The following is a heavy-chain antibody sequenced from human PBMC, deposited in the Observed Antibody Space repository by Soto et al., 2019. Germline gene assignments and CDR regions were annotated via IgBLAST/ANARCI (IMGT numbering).Heavy chain of an antibody. CDR1: GFTFSSYS. D-gene: IGHD6-25*01. CDR2: ISSSSSYI. Sequence: VGSLRLSGAASGFTFSSYSMNWVRQAPGKGLGWVSSISSSSSYIYYADSVKGRFTISRDNAKNSLYLQMNSLRAEDTAVYYCARGPQRRYYYGMDVWGQGTTVTVSS. CDR3: ARGPQRRYYYGMDV. V-gene: IGHV3-21*01. J-gene: IGHJ6*02.